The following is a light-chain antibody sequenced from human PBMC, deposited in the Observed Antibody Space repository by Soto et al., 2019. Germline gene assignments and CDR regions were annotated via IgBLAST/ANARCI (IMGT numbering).Light chain of an antibody. CDR2: DVS. J-gene: IGLJ1*01. CDR1: RSDVGGYNF. Sequence: QSVLTQPRSVSGSPGQSVTISCTGTRSDVGGYNFVSWYQQHPGKAPKFIIYDVSQRPSGVPDRFSGSKSGNTASLTISGLQAEDEADYYCCSYAGTLSYVFGTGTKLTVL. V-gene: IGLV2-11*01. CDR3: CSYAGTLSYV.